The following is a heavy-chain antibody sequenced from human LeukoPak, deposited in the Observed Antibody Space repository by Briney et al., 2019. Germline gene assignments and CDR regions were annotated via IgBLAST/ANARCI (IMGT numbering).Heavy chain of an antibody. CDR3: ARGPNIYDSSGYYYGDYYYYMDV. Sequence: SETLSLTCTVSGGSISSYYWSWIRQPPGKGLEWIGYIYYSGSTNYNPSLKSRVTISVDTSKNQFSLKLSSVTAADTAVYYCARGPNIYDSSGYYYGDYYYYMDVWGKGTTVTVSS. CDR1: GGSISSYY. J-gene: IGHJ6*03. CDR2: IYYSGST. D-gene: IGHD3-22*01. V-gene: IGHV4-59*01.